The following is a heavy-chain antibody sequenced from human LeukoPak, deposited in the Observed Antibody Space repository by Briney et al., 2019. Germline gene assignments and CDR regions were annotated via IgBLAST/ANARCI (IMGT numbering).Heavy chain of an antibody. CDR1: GYSFTSYW. CDR3: ASEYCSGGNCYFDY. CDR2: IYPGDSDS. D-gene: IGHD2-15*01. V-gene: IGHV5-51*01. J-gene: IGHJ4*02. Sequence: GESLKISCKGSGYSFTSYWIAWVRQMPGKGLEWMGIIYPGDSDSRYSPSFQGQVTISADKSISTAYLQWSSLKASDTAIYYCASEYCSGGNCYFDYWGQGTLVTVSS.